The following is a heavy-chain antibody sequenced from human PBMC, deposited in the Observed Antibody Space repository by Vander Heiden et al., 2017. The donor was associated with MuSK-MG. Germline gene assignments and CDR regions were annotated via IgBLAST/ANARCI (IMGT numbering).Heavy chain of an antibody. D-gene: IGHD3-10*02. CDR3: ARLRDRLMFDY. CDR1: GGSISSGHYY. J-gene: IGHJ4*02. Sequence: QVQLQESGPGLVQPSETLSLTCTVPGGSISSGHYYWSWLRQPAGERLEWIGRIYNSGTTMYNPSLQSRISMSLDTSKNQFSLRLSSVTAADTAVYYCARLRDRLMFDYWGQGTLVSVSS. V-gene: IGHV4-61*02. CDR2: IYNSGTT.